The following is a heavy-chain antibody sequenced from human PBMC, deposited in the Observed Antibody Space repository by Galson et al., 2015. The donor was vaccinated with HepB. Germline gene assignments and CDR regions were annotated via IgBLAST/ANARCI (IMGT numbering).Heavy chain of an antibody. CDR2: IYSGNT. CDR3: AKNPPGGDYYFQGMDV. D-gene: IGHD2-21*02. Sequence: LSLTCSVSGASISNSDYFWAWIRQPPGEGLEWIGSIYSGNTYYNPSLKSRVNISADTSKSQISLKLTSVTAADTAIYYCAKNPPGGDYYFQGMDVWGQGTTVTVSS. J-gene: IGHJ6*02. CDR1: GASISNSDYF. V-gene: IGHV4-39*07.